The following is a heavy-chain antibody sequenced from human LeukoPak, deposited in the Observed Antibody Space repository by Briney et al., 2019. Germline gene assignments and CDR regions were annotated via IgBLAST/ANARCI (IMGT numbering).Heavy chain of an antibody. J-gene: IGHJ5*02. D-gene: IGHD6-13*01. CDR1: LGTFSSYA. CDR3: AREEPGIAAAGSKGGSWFDP. V-gene: IGHV1-69*05. CDR2: IIPIFGTA. Sequence: SVKVSCMASLGTFSSYAISWVRQAPGQGLEWMGGIIPIFGTANYAQKFQGRVTITTDESTSTAYMELSSLRSEDTAVYYCAREEPGIAAAGSKGGSWFDPWGQGTLVTVSS.